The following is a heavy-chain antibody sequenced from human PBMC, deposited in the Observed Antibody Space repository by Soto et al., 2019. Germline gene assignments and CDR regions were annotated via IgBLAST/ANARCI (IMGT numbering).Heavy chain of an antibody. Sequence: GGSLRLSCAASGFTFSSYAMSWVRQAPGKGLEWVSAISGSGGSTYYADSVKGRFTISRDNSKNTLYLQMNSLRAEDTAVYYCAKMGGAGSSLLSLEAEYFQHWGQGTLVTVSS. V-gene: IGHV3-23*01. CDR1: GFTFSSYA. CDR3: AKMGGAGSSLLSLEAEYFQH. CDR2: ISGSGGST. J-gene: IGHJ1*01. D-gene: IGHD6-13*01.